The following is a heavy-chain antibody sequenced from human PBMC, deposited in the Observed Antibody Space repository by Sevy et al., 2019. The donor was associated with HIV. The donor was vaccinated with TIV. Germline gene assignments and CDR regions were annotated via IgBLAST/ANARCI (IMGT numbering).Heavy chain of an antibody. CDR2: IYYGGNT. D-gene: IGHD1-1*01. CDR3: AKTETVYYYGMDV. V-gene: IGHV4-39*01. J-gene: IGHJ6*02. Sequence: SETLSLTCTISGGSIGSSYYWGWVRQRPGKGLELIGTIYYGGNTDYNPSLKSRVTISVDRSKNQVSLKLSSVTAADTAVYYCAKTETVYYYGMDVWGQGTSVTVSS. CDR1: GGSIGSSYY.